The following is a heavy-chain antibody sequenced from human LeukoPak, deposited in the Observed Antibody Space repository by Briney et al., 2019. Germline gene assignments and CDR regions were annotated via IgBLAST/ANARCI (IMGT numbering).Heavy chain of an antibody. J-gene: IGHJ4*02. Sequence: GGSLRLSCAASGFTFSSYAMSWVRQAPGKGLEWVSAISGSGGSTYYADSVKGRFTISRDNSKNTLYLQMNSLRAEDTAVYYCAKDPGHNCNYWVRFLFDYWGQGTLVTVSS. D-gene: IGHD1-7*01. V-gene: IGHV3-23*01. CDR2: ISGSGGST. CDR1: GFTFSSYA. CDR3: AKDPGHNCNYWVRFLFDY.